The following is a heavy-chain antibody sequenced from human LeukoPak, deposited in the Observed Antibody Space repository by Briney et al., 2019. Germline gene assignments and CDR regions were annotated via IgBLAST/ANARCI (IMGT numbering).Heavy chain of an antibody. CDR3: AKPNSIITPGLYYFDY. D-gene: IGHD2-8*01. Sequence: GGSLRLSCAASGFTFSSYGMHWVRQAPGKGLEWMAFIRYDGSNEYYADSVKGRFTISRDNSKNTLYLQMNSLRAEDTAVYYCAKPNSIITPGLYYFDYWGQGTLVTVSS. V-gene: IGHV3-30*02. J-gene: IGHJ4*02. CDR1: GFTFSSYG. CDR2: IRYDGSNE.